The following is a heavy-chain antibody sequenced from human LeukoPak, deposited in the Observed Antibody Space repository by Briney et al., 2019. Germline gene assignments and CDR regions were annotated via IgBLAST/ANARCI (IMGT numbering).Heavy chain of an antibody. CDR1: GGTFSSYA. J-gene: IGHJ4*02. D-gene: IGHD3-10*01. Sequence: GASVKVSCKASGGTFSSYAISWVRQAPGQGLEWMGGIIPIFGTANYAQKFQGRVTITADESTSTAYMELSSLRSEDTAVYYCATLPNPDYYGSGSYQSYYFDYWGQGTLVTVSS. V-gene: IGHV1-69*13. CDR3: ATLPNPDYYGSGSYQSYYFDY. CDR2: IIPIFGTA.